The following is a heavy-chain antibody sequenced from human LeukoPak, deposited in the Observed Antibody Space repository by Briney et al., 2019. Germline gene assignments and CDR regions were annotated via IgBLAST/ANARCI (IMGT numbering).Heavy chain of an antibody. J-gene: IGHJ4*02. D-gene: IGHD4-17*01. V-gene: IGHV3-48*04. CDR2: ISSSSSTI. CDR1: GFTFSSYS. CDR3: ARVLLSYGDYQGGVFDY. Sequence: GGSLRLSCAASGFTFSSYSMNWVRQAPGKGLEWVSYISSSSSTIYYADSVKGRFTISRDNAKNSLYLQMNSLRAEDTAVYYCARVLLSYGDYQGGVFDYWGQGTLVTVSS.